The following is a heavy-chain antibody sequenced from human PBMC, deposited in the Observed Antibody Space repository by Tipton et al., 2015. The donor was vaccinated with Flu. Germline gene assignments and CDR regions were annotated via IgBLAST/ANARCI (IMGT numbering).Heavy chain of an antibody. D-gene: IGHD1-7*01. CDR3: ARKVTKSPQNWNFIDS. CDR1: GGSFSGYH. J-gene: IGHJ4*02. Sequence: LRLSCAVYGGSFSGYHWSWLRQSPEKGLEWIGEIKDSGSTNYSPSLKSRVTISVDTSKNQFSVKLSSVTAADTALYYCARKVTKSPQNWNFIDSWGQGTLVTVSS. CDR2: IKDSGST. V-gene: IGHV4-34*01.